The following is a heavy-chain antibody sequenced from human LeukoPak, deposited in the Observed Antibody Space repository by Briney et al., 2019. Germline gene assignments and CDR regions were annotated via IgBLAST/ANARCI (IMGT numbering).Heavy chain of an antibody. CDR3: ARDGGYCSSGTICYSRAEYYYYGLDV. D-gene: IGHD2-2*01. CDR1: GYIFPDYY. CDR2: INPNSGGT. J-gene: IGHJ6*02. V-gene: IGHV1-2*06. Sequence: GASVKVSCKGSGYIFPDYYIYWVRQAPGQGLEWMGLINPNSGGTNYAQNFQGRVTMTRDTSISTVYMELSRLRSDGTAVYYCARDGGYCSSGTICYSRAEYYYYGLDVWGQGTTVTVSS.